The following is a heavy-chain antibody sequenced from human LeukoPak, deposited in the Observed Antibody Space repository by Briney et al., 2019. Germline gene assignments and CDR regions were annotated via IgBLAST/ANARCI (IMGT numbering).Heavy chain of an antibody. J-gene: IGHJ3*02. CDR2: IYYSGST. D-gene: IGHD5-12*01. CDR1: GGSISSSSYY. Sequence: SETLSLTCTVSGGSISSSSYYWGWIRQPPGKGLEWIGSIYYSGSTYYNPSLKSRVTISVDMSKNQFSLKLSSVTAADTAVYYCARHVRPEGYPDAFDIWGQGTMVTVSS. CDR3: ARHVRPEGYPDAFDI. V-gene: IGHV4-39*01.